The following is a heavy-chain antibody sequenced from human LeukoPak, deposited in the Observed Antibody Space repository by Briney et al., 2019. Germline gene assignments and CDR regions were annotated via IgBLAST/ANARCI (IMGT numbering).Heavy chain of an antibody. CDR3: ARDDSHGYHFFDS. CDR1: GFTFRSYS. Sequence: GGSLRLSCAASGFTFRSYSMNWIRQAPGKGLEWVSSISRSGEFIYYGDSVKGRVTISRENGKNSLYLQTNSVRPEDMAVYYCARDDSHGYHFFDSWGRGTLVTVSS. D-gene: IGHD3-22*01. CDR2: ISRSGEFI. J-gene: IGHJ4*02. V-gene: IGHV3-21*01.